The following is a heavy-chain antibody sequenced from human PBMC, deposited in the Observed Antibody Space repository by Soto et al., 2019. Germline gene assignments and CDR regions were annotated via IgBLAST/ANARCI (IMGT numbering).Heavy chain of an antibody. J-gene: IGHJ6*02. CDR1: GFTFSGSA. Sequence: EVQLVESGGGLVQPGGSLKLSCAASGFTFSGSAMHWVRQASGKGLEWVGRIRSKPNSYATAYAASVKGRFTISRDDSKNTAYLQMNSLKPENTAVYYCTSSALIDYYYYYGMDVWGQGTTVTVSS. D-gene: IGHD3-22*01. CDR2: IRSKPNSYAT. CDR3: TSSALIDYYYYYGMDV. V-gene: IGHV3-73*02.